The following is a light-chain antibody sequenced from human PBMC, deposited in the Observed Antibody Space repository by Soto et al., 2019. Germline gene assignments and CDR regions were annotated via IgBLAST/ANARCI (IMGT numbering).Light chain of an antibody. Sequence: DIQMTQSPPTLSASVGDRVTITCRASQSIRHYLAWYQQMPGKAPKLLIYGASTLQSGVPSRFSGSGSGTEFTLTISSLQPDDFGTYFCQHHNSYSRTFGQGTKVDNK. J-gene: IGKJ1*01. CDR2: GAS. V-gene: IGKV1-5*01. CDR3: QHHNSYSRT. CDR1: QSIRHY.